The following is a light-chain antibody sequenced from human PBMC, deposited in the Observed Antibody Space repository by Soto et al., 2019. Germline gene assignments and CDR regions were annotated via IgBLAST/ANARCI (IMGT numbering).Light chain of an antibody. CDR3: QSYDSSLSGWV. J-gene: IGLJ3*02. CDR2: GNS. V-gene: IGLV1-40*01. CDR1: SSNIGAGYD. Sequence: QSVLTQPPSVSGAPGQRVPISCTGGSSNIGAGYDVHWYQQLPGTAPKLLTYGNSNRPSGVPDRFSGSKSGTSASLAITGLQAEDEADYYCQSYDSSLSGWVFGGGTKLTVL.